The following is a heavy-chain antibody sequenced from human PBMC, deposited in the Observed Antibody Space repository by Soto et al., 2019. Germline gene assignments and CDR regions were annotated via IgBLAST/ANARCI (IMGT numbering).Heavy chain of an antibody. CDR3: AREGTVTTNGMDV. CDR1: GGSISSSSYY. CDR2: IYYSGST. J-gene: IGHJ6*02. D-gene: IGHD4-17*01. V-gene: IGHV4-39*02. Sequence: SETLSLTCTVSGGSISSSSYYWGWIRQPPGKGLEWIGSIYYSGSTYYNPSLKSRVTISVDTSKNQFSLKLSSVTAADTAVYYCAREGTVTTNGMDVWGQGTTVTVS.